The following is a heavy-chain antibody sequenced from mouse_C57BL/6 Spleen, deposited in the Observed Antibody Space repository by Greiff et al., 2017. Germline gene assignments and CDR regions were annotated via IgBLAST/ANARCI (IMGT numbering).Heavy chain of an antibody. D-gene: IGHD1-1*01. J-gene: IGHJ2*01. V-gene: IGHV1-5*01. Sequence: VQLQQSGTVLARPGASVKMSCKTSGYTFTSYWMHWVKQRPGQGLEWIGAIYPGNSDTSYNQKFKGKAKLTAVTSASTAYMELSSLTNEDSAVYYCTRHYYGSSPLYFDYWGQGTTLTVSS. CDR1: GYTFTSYW. CDR2: IYPGNSDT. CDR3: TRHYYGSSPLYFDY.